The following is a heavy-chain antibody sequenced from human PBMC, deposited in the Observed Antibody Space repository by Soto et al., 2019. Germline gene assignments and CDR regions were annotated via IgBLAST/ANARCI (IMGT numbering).Heavy chain of an antibody. Sequence: QVQLVESVGGLVKPGGSLRLSCAASGFTFSDYYMSWIRQAPGKGLEWVSYISSSGSTIYYADSVKGRFTISRDNAKNSLYLQMNSLRAEDTAVYYCARDEGLWGGNSRNYYYGMDVWGQGTTVTVSS. CDR2: ISSSGSTI. J-gene: IGHJ6*02. D-gene: IGHD3-3*01. CDR3: ARDEGLWGGNSRNYYYGMDV. CDR1: GFTFSDYY. V-gene: IGHV3-11*01.